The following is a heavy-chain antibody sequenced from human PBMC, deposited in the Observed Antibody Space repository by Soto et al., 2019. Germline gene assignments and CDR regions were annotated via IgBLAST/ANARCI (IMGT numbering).Heavy chain of an antibody. D-gene: IGHD2-15*01. Sequence: EVQLLESGGNLVQPGGSLRLSFVASGFTFSNYDMSWVRQAPGKGLEWVSLINTSGGGTYYADSVKGRFTISRDKSKNTLYLQMNSLRAEDTAVYYCAKGGWLDSWGQGTLVTVSS. CDR3: AKGGWLDS. V-gene: IGHV3-23*01. CDR2: INTSGGGT. J-gene: IGHJ4*02. CDR1: GFTFSNYD.